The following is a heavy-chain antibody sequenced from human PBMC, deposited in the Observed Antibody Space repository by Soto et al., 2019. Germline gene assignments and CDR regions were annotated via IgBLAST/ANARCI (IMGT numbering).Heavy chain of an antibody. CDR2: ISGSGGST. D-gene: IGHD2-2*01. Sequence: EVQLLESGGGLVQPGGSLRLSCAASGFTFSSYAMSWVRQAPGKGLEWVSAISGSGGSTYYADSVKGRFTISRDNSKNTLYLQMNCLRAEDTAVYYCAKDSSSTSCYHQFDYWGQGTLVTVSS. V-gene: IGHV3-23*01. CDR3: AKDSSSTSCYHQFDY. CDR1: GFTFSSYA. J-gene: IGHJ4*02.